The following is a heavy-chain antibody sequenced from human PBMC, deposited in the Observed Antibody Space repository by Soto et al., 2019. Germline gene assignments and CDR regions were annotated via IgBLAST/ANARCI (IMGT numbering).Heavy chain of an antibody. CDR1: GGSFSGYY. J-gene: IGHJ5*02. Sequence: PSETLSLTXAVHGGSFSGYYWSWIRQPPGKGLEWIGEINHSGSTNYNPSLKSRVTISVDTSKNQFSLKLSSVTAADTAVYYCARARSNDSSGYYYDHWGQGTLVTVSS. V-gene: IGHV4-34*01. D-gene: IGHD3-22*01. CDR3: ARARSNDSSGYYYDH. CDR2: INHSGST.